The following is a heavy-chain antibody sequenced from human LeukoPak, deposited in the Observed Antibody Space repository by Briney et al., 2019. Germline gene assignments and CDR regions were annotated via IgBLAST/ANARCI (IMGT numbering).Heavy chain of an antibody. CDR1: GGSIINSNW. CDR3: ARAPLSSGIST. Sequence: PSETLSLTCAVSGGSIINSNWWSWVRPPPGKGLEWIGEIDHSGSTSYNPSLKSRVTMSVDRSQNQFSLRLSTVTAADTAVYYCARAPLSSGISTWGQGSMVTVSA. CDR2: IDHSGST. V-gene: IGHV4-4*02. D-gene: IGHD1-26*01. J-gene: IGHJ3*01.